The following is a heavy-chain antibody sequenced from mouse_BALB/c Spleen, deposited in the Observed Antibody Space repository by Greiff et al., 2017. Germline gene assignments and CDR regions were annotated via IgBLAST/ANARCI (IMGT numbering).Heavy chain of an antibody. V-gene: IGHV5-4*02. CDR3: ARSDGYYWYFDV. CDR2: ISDGGSYT. Sequence: EVQGVESGGGLVKPGGSLKLSCAASGFTFSDYYMYWVRQTPEKRLEWVATISDGGSYTYYPDSVKGRFTISRDNAKNNLYLQMSSLKSEDTAMYYCARSDGYYWYFDVWGAGTTVTVSS. CDR1: GFTFSDYY. J-gene: IGHJ1*01. D-gene: IGHD2-3*01.